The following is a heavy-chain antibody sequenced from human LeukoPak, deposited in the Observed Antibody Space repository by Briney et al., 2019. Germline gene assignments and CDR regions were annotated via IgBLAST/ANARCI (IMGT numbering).Heavy chain of an antibody. CDR2: ISYDGSNK. J-gene: IGHJ4*02. CDR3: AKASVYGYVWASHRSYYFDS. CDR1: GFTFSSYA. V-gene: IGHV3-30-3*01. D-gene: IGHD3-16*02. Sequence: GRSLRLSCAASGFTFSSYAMHWVRQAPGKGLEWVAVISYDGSNKYYADSVKGRFTISRDNSKNKLYLQMNSLRADVTAVYYCAKASVYGYVWASHRSYYFDSWGQGTLVTVSS.